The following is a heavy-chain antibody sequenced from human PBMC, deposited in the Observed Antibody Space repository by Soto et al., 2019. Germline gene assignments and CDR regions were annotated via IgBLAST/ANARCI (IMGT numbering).Heavy chain of an antibody. V-gene: IGHV1-69*01. Sequence: QVQLVQSGAEVKKPGSSVKVSCKASGGTFSSYAISWVRQAPGQGLEWMGGIIPIFGTANYAQKFQGRVTITADESTSTAYMELSSLSSEDTAVYYCAREREGYSYGGRNNWFDPWGQGTLVTVSS. CDR2: IIPIFGTA. CDR3: AREREGYSYGGRNNWFDP. CDR1: GGTFSSYA. J-gene: IGHJ5*02. D-gene: IGHD5-18*01.